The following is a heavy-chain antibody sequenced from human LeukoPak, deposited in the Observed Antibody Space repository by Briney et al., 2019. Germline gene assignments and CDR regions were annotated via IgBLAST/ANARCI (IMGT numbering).Heavy chain of an antibody. D-gene: IGHD3-3*01. CDR2: ISASGGRT. V-gene: IGHV3-23*01. J-gene: IGHJ4*02. CDR1: GFTFSNCA. Sequence: GVSLRLSCAASGFTFSNCAMSWARQAPGKGLEWVSAISASGGRTYYADSVEGRFTISRDNFKNTLYLQMNSLRAEDTAIYYCARDPGTIFDVLNYHFDNWGQGTLVTVSS. CDR3: ARDPGTIFDVLNYHFDN.